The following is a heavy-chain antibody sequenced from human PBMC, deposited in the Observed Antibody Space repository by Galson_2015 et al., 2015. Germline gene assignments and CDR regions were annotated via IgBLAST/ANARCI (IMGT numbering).Heavy chain of an antibody. V-gene: IGHV3-30-3*01. CDR3: AREFIAAAGTWIAENFDY. J-gene: IGHJ4*02. CDR2: ISYDGSNK. Sequence: SLRLSCAASGFTFSSYAMHWVRQAPGKGLEWVAVISYDGSNKYYADSVKGRFTISRDNSKNTLYLQMNSLRAEDTAVYYCAREFIAAAGTWIAENFDYWGQGTLVTVSS. CDR1: GFTFSSYA. D-gene: IGHD6-13*01.